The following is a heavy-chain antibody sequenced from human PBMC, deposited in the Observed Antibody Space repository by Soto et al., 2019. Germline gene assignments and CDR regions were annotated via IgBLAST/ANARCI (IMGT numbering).Heavy chain of an antibody. CDR3: ARSSGGSMVRGVNYYYGMDV. D-gene: IGHD3-10*01. Sequence: GGSLRLSCAASGFTFSNHAMIWVRQAPRKGLEWVSAISGSGGSIFYADSVKGRFTISRDNSKNTLYLQMNSLRAEDTAVYYCARSSGGSMVRGVNYYYGMDVWGQGTTVTVSS. CDR2: ISGSGGSI. J-gene: IGHJ6*02. V-gene: IGHV3-23*01. CDR1: GFTFSNHA.